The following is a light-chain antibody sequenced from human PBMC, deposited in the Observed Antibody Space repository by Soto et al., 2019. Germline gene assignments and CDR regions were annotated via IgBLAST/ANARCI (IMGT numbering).Light chain of an antibody. CDR1: QSISAW. V-gene: IGKV1-5*03. CDR2: KAS. J-gene: IGKJ1*01. Sequence: DIPMTQSPSTLSASVGDRVSINCRASQSISAWLAWYQQKPGKAPRLLIYKASTLEIGVPSRFSGSGSGTELTLTISSLQPDDVATYYCQQYNDYSWTFGQGTKVEIK. CDR3: QQYNDYSWT.